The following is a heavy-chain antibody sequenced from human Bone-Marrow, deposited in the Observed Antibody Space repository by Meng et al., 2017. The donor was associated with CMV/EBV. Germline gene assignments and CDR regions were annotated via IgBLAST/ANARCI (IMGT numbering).Heavy chain of an antibody. D-gene: IGHD3-10*01. V-gene: IGHV3-11*01. CDR1: GFTFSDYY. CDR3: ARASGRGADYYYYGMDV. Sequence: GGSLRLSCAASGFTFSDYYMSWIRQAPGKGLEWVSYISSSGSTINYADSVKGRFTISRDNAKNSLYLQMNSLRAEDTAVYYCARASGRGADYYYYGMDVWGQGTTVTVSS. J-gene: IGHJ6*02. CDR2: ISSSGSTI.